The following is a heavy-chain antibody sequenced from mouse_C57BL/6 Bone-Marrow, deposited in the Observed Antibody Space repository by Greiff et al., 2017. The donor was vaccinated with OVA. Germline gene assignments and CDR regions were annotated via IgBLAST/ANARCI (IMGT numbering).Heavy chain of an antibody. D-gene: IGHD2-12*01. CDR3: ASPFTTEFAY. J-gene: IGHJ3*01. CDR1: GFSLTSYG. V-gene: IGHV2-2*01. CDR2: IWSGGST. Sequence: VQLVESGPGLVQPSQSLSITCTVSGFSLTSYGVHWVRQSPGKGLEWLGVIWSGGSTDYNAAFISRLSISKDNSKSQVFFKMNSLQADDTAIYYCASPFTTEFAYWGQGTLVTVSA.